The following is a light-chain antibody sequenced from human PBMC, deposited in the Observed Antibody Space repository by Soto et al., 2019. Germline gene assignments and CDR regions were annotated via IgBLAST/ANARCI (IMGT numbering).Light chain of an antibody. Sequence: EIVLTQFPGTLSLSPGERATLSCRASQSVSSNYVAWYQQRRGQSPNLLVFGASNRAPGIPDRFSGSGSGTDFTLTISRLESEDFAVYYCQQYNSWPLTFGGGTKVDIK. J-gene: IGKJ4*01. V-gene: IGKV3-20*01. CDR3: QQYNSWPLT. CDR2: GAS. CDR1: QSVSSNY.